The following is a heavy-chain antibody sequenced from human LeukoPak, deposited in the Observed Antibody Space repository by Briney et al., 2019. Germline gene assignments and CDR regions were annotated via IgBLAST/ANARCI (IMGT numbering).Heavy chain of an antibody. CDR3: TRDKVVRGVISDVFDI. CDR2: IKQDGREE. V-gene: IGHV3-7*01. Sequence: GGSLRLSCAASGFTLSTHWMSWVRQAPGEGLEWVANIKQDGREEYYVDSVKGRFTISRDNAKNSLYLQMDSLRVEDTAVYYCTRDKVVRGVISDVFDIWGRGTMVTVSS. J-gene: IGHJ3*02. CDR1: GFTLSTHW. D-gene: IGHD3-10*01.